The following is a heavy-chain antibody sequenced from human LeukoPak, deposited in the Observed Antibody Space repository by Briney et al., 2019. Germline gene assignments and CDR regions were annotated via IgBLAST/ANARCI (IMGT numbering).Heavy chain of an antibody. CDR1: GYTFTSYG. CDR2: ISAYNGNT. Sequence: ASEKVSCKASGYTFTSYGINWVRQAPGQGLEWMGWISAYNGNTNYAQKLRGRVTMTTDTSTSTAYMELRSLRSDDTAVYYCAREARSPNCGGDCYLYYFDYWGQGTLVTVSS. CDR3: AREARSPNCGGDCYLYYFDY. J-gene: IGHJ4*02. D-gene: IGHD2-21*02. V-gene: IGHV1-18*01.